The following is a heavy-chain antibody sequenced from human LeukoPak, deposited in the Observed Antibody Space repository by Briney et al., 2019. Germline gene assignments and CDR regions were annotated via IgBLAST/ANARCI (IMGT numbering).Heavy chain of an antibody. CDR2: ISGSSSYT. V-gene: IGHV3-11*05. D-gene: IGHD3-10*01. J-gene: IGHJ4*02. CDR3: ARVILKYYGSGPFDY. CDR1: GFSFSDSY. Sequence: GGSLRLSCAASGFSFSDSYMTWIRQAPGKGLEWVSWISGSSSYTNYADSVKGRFTISRDNAKNSLYLQMNSLRDEDTAVYYCARVILKYYGSGPFDYWGQGPLVTVSS.